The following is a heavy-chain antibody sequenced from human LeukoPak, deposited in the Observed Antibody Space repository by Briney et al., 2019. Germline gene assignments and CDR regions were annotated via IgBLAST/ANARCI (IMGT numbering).Heavy chain of an antibody. CDR3: ARSKYYYGSGSCPAFLSNYYYYMDV. D-gene: IGHD3-10*01. CDR1: GGSISSYY. Sequence: SETLSLTCTVSGGSISSYYWSWIRQPAGKGLEWVGRSYSSGSTNYNPSLRSRVTMSVDTSKHQFSLKLSSVTAADTAVYYCARSKYYYGSGSCPAFLSNYYYYMDVWGKGTTVTVSS. V-gene: IGHV4-4*07. J-gene: IGHJ6*03. CDR2: SYSSGST.